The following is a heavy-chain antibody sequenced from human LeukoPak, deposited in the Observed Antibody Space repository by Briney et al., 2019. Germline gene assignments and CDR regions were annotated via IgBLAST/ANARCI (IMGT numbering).Heavy chain of an antibody. J-gene: IGHJ5*02. Sequence: GESLKISCKGSGYSFTSYWIGWVRQMPGKGLEWMGIIYPGDSDTRYSPSFQGQVTISADKSISTAYLQWSSLKASDTAMYYCARQAEHCSSTICYPNWFDPWGQGTLVTVSS. CDR3: ARQAEHCSSTICYPNWFDP. V-gene: IGHV5-51*01. CDR2: IYPGDSDT. CDR1: GYSFTSYW. D-gene: IGHD2-2*01.